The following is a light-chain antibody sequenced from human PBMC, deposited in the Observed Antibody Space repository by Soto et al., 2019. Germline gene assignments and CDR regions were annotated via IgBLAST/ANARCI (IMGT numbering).Light chain of an antibody. CDR3: AAWDDRLNGYV. J-gene: IGLJ1*01. CDR2: SEN. V-gene: IGLV1-44*01. Sequence: QSVLTQPPSASGTPGQRVAISCSGSNSNIGSNPVNWYQQLPGTAPKLLIYSENQRPSGVPDRFSGSKSGTSASLAISGLQSEDEADYYCAAWDDRLNGYVFGTGTKVPVL. CDR1: NSNIGSNP.